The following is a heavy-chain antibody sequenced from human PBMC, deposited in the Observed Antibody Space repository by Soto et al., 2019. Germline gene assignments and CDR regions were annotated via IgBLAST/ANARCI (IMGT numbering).Heavy chain of an antibody. CDR3: AKGGGRYYDILTGYRNDAFDI. V-gene: IGHV3-23*01. CDR2: ISGSGGST. Sequence: GGSLRLSCAASGFTFSSYAMSWVRQAPGKGLEWVSAISGSGGSTYYADSVKGRFTISRDNSKNTLYLQMNSLRAEDTAVYYCAKGGGRYYDILTGYRNDAFDIWGQGTTVTVSS. CDR1: GFTFSSYA. J-gene: IGHJ3*02. D-gene: IGHD3-9*01.